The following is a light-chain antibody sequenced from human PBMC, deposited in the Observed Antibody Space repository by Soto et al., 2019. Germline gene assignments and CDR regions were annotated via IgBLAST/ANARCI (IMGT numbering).Light chain of an antibody. V-gene: IGLV2-14*01. CDR1: SSDVGHYDY. CDR3: SSYTTAYTQV. CDR2: EVT. J-gene: IGLJ3*02. Sequence: QSALTQPASVSGSPGQLITISCTGTSSDVGHYDYVSWYQQHPGKVPKLIISEVTTRPSGVSDRFSGSKSGNTASLTISRLQAEDEAHYYCSSYTTAYTQVFGGGTKLTVL.